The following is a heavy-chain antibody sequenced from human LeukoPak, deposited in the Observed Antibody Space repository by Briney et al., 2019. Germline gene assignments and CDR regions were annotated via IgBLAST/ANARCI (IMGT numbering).Heavy chain of an antibody. CDR2: ISADGGRT. CDR3: AKGGTILGVIRCFDN. V-gene: IGHV3-23*01. CDR1: GFTFSSSA. J-gene: IGHJ4*02. Sequence: AGGSLRLSCAASGFTFSSSAMTWVRQAPGKGLEWVSGISADGGRTYYADSVKGRFTISRDNSKNTLYLQMNSLRAEDTAVYYCAKGGTILGVIRCFDNWGQGTLGTVSS. D-gene: IGHD3-10*01.